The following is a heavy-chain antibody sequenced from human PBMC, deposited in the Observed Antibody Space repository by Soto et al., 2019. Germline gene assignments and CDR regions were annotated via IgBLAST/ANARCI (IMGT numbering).Heavy chain of an antibody. CDR3: AREKPYSSSWYHDY. J-gene: IGHJ4*02. V-gene: IGHV4-34*01. D-gene: IGHD6-13*01. CDR2: INHSGST. CDR1: GGSFSGYY. Sequence: QVQLQQWDAGLLKPSETLSLTCAVYGGSFSGYYWSWIRQPPGKGLEWIGEINHSGSTNYNPSLKRRVTISVDTSKNQFSLKLSSVTAADTAVYYCAREKPYSSSWYHDYWGQGTLVTVSS.